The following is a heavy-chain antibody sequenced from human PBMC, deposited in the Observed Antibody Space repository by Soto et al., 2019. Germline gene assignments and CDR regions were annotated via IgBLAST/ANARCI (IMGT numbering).Heavy chain of an antibody. CDR1: GYTFTRYY. D-gene: IGHD3-10*01. J-gene: IGHJ4*02. Sequence: GASVKVSCKASGYTFTRYYMHWVRQAPGQGLEWMGIINPSGGSTSYAQKFQGRVTMTRDTSTSTVYMELSSLRSEDTAVYYCATYTYGSGSYYLPPYYFDYWGQGTLVTVSS. CDR2: INPSGGST. CDR3: ATYTYGSGSYYLPPYYFDY. V-gene: IGHV1-46*01.